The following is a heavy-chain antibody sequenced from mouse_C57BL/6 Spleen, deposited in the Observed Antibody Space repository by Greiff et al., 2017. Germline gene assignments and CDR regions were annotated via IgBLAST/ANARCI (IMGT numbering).Heavy chain of an antibody. J-gene: IGHJ4*01. V-gene: IGHV5-9-1*02. D-gene: IGHD3-3*01. Sequence: EVQGVESGEGLVKPGGSLKLSCAASGFTFSSYAMSWVRQTPEKRLEWVAYISSGGDYIYYADTVKGRFTISRDNARNTLYLQMSSLKSEDTAMYYCTREGPLYAMYYWGQGTSVTVSS. CDR2: ISSGGDYI. CDR3: TREGPLYAMYY. CDR1: GFTFSSYA.